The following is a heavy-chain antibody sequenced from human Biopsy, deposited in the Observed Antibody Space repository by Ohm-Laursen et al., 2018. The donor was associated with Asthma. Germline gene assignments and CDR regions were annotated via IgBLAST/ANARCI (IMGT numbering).Heavy chain of an antibody. Sequence: SSVKVSCKVSGGMFGNYAISWVRQAPGHGLEWMGTILTKFDITSYAEKFQGRVTITADKSTSTTYMELSRLRSEDTAVYYCARSYDTDSYPVLVLDYWGQGTLVTVSS. CDR2: ILTKFDIT. CDR3: ARSYDTDSYPVLVLDY. J-gene: IGHJ4*02. V-gene: IGHV1-69*04. D-gene: IGHD3-22*01. CDR1: GGMFGNYA.